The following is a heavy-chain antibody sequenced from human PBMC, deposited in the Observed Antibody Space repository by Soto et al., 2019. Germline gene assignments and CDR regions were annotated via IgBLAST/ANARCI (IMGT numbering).Heavy chain of an antibody. CDR1: GCSISXSXXY. D-gene: IGHD2-15*01. CDR2: IYYSGST. V-gene: IGHV4-39*01. CDR3: ARLPLYCSGGSCLSDSAFDI. Sequence: SETLSLTCTVSGCSISXSXXYXGWIXQPPGKGLEWIGSIYYSGSTYYNPSLKSRVTISVDTSENQFSLKLSSVTAADTAVYYCARLPLYCSGGSCLSDSAFDIWGQGTMVT. J-gene: IGHJ3*02.